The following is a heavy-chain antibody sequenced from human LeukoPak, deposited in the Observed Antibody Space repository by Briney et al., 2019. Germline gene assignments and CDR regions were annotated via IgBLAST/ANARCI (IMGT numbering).Heavy chain of an antibody. V-gene: IGHV1-3*01. D-gene: IGHD2-2*01. CDR3: ARWGYCSSTSCDSHYFDY. J-gene: IGHJ4*02. CDR1: GYTFTSYA. CDR2: INAGNGNT. Sequence: ASVKVSCKASGYTFTSYAMHWVRQAPGQRLEWMGWINAGNGNTKYSQKFQGRVTITRDTSASTAYMELSSLRSEDTAVYCCARWGYCSSTSCDSHYFDYWGQGTLVTVSS.